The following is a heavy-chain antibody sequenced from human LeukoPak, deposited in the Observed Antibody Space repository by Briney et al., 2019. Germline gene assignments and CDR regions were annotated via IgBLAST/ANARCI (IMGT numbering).Heavy chain of an antibody. V-gene: IGHV4-59*01. Sequence: SETLSLTCTVSGDSISSYYWSWVRQPPGKGLEWIGYIYYSGSTNYNPSLKSRVIISVDTSKNQFSLKLSSVTAADTAVYYCARGPPTALFGSYYYMDVWGKGTTVTVSS. CDR1: GDSISSYY. J-gene: IGHJ6*03. CDR3: ARGPPTALFGSYYYMDV. CDR2: IYYSGST. D-gene: IGHD2-21*02.